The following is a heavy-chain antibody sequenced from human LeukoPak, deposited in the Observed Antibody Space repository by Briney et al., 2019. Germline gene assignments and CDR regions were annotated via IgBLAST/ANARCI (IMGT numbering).Heavy chain of an antibody. V-gene: IGHV4-61*02. Sequence: SETLSLTCTVSGGSISSGSYYWSWIRQPAGKGLEWIGRIYTSGSTNYNPSLKSRVTISVDTSKHQFSLKLSSVTAADTAVYYCARAGPGGFDPWGQGTLVTVSS. J-gene: IGHJ5*02. CDR3: ARAGPGGFDP. CDR2: IYTSGST. D-gene: IGHD3-10*01. CDR1: GGSISSGSYY.